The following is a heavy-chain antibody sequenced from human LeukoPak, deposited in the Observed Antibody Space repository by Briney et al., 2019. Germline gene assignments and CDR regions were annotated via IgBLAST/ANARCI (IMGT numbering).Heavy chain of an antibody. V-gene: IGHV3-53*01. Sequence: PGGSLRLSCAASGFTVSGNYMSWVRQAPGKGLEWVSVIYSGGDTYSADSVKGRLTISRDNSKNTLYLQMNSLRAEDTAVYYCARGRRDYGDYPYWGQGTLITVSS. CDR1: GFTVSGNY. J-gene: IGHJ4*02. CDR3: ARGRRDYGDYPY. CDR2: IYSGGDT. D-gene: IGHD4-17*01.